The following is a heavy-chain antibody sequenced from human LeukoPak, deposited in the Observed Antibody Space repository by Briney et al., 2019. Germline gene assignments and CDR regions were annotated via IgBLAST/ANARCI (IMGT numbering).Heavy chain of an antibody. Sequence: GGSLRLSCAASGLSFSCFAMSWVRQGPARGLEWVSSIRGNGEIFYADSVKGRFTLSSDSSRNTVYFQLNNLRFEDTAIYYCAKASWVSSTDAVRWGQGTLVTVSS. CDR2: IRGNGEI. CDR1: GLSFSCFA. J-gene: IGHJ4*02. D-gene: IGHD3-16*01. CDR3: AKASWVSSTDAVR. V-gene: IGHV3-23*01.